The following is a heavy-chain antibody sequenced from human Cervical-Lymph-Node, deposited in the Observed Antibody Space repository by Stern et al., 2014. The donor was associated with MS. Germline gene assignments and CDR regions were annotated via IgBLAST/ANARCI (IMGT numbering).Heavy chain of an antibody. V-gene: IGHV1-69*01. CDR2: IIPLFGTA. CDR3: AGGVGSGEFFLIPPVPYYYYGMDV. D-gene: IGHD3-16*01. J-gene: IGHJ6*02. CDR1: GGTFSSYA. Sequence: VQLEESGAEVKKPGSSVKVSCKASGGTFSSYAISWVRQAPGQGLEWMGGIIPLFGTANYAQKFQGRVTITADESPNTAHMDLSSLGVEDTAFYYGAGGVGSGEFFLIPPVPYYYYGMDVWGQGTTVTVSS.